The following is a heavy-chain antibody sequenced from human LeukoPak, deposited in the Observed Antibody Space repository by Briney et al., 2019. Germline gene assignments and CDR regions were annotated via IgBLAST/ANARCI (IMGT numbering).Heavy chain of an antibody. D-gene: IGHD1-20*01. V-gene: IGHV1-69*06. CDR1: GGTFSSYA. J-gene: IGHJ4*02. Sequence: ASVTVTFKSSGGTFSSYANSWVRQAPGQGLEWMGGIIPIFGTANNAQKFQGRVTITADKSTSTAYMELSSLRSEDTAVYYCAREGEGITGNYFDYWGQGTLVTVSS. CDR2: IIPIFGTA. CDR3: AREGEGITGNYFDY.